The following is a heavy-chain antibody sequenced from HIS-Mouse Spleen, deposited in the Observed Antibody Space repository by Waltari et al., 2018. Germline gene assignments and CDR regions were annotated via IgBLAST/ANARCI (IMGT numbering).Heavy chain of an antibody. CDR3: ASAGIAAADTDAFDI. D-gene: IGHD6-13*01. Sequence: QLQLQESGPGLVTPSETLSLTCTVSGGSIRSSSYYWGWTRQPPGKGLEWIGSIYYSGSTYYNPSLKSRVTISVDTSKNQFSLKLSSVTAADTAVYYCASAGIAAADTDAFDIWGQGTMVTVSS. V-gene: IGHV4-39*07. CDR2: IYYSGST. J-gene: IGHJ3*02. CDR1: GGSIRSSSYY.